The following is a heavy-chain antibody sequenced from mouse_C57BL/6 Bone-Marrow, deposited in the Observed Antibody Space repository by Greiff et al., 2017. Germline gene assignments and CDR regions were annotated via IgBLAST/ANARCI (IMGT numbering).Heavy chain of an antibody. CDR3: ARDRNRYWYFDV. CDR2: ISYDGSN. J-gene: IGHJ1*03. V-gene: IGHV3-6*01. Sequence: VQLKESGPGLVKPSQSLSLTCSVTGYSITSGYYWNWIRQFPGNKLEWMGYISYDGSNNYNPSLKNRISITRDTSKNQFFLKLNSVTTEDTATYYCARDRNRYWYFDVWGTGTTVTVSS. CDR1: GYSITSGYY.